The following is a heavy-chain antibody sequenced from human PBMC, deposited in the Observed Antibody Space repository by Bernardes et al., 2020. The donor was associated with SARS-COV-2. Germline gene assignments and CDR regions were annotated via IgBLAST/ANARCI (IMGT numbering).Heavy chain of an antibody. V-gene: IGHV4-4*07. Sequence: SESLSLTCTVSGGSISSYYWSWIRQPAGKGLEWIGRIYTSGSTNYNPSLKSRVTMSVDTSKNQFSLKLSSVTAADTAVYYCARQIGLRGYSYGHRSYDAFDIWGQGTMVTVSS. J-gene: IGHJ3*02. CDR1: GGSISSYY. CDR3: ARQIGLRGYSYGHRSYDAFDI. CDR2: IYTSGST. D-gene: IGHD5-18*01.